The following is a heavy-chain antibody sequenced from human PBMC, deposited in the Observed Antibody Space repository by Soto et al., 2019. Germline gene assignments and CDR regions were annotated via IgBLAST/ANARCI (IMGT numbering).Heavy chain of an antibody. J-gene: IGHJ3*02. D-gene: IGHD2-15*01. Sequence: QITLKESGPTLVKPTQTLTLTCTFSGFSLRISGVGVGWIRQPPGKALEWLALIYWDDDKRYSPSLKSRLTITKDTSKNQVVITMTNMDPGDTATYYCAHSATVSDAFDIWGQGTMVTLSS. V-gene: IGHV2-5*02. CDR1: GFSLRISGVG. CDR3: AHSATVSDAFDI. CDR2: IYWDDDK.